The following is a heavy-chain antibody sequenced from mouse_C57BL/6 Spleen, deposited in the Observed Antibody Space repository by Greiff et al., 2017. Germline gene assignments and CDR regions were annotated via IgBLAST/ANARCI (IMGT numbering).Heavy chain of an antibody. Sequence: VQLQQSGPELVKPGASVKISCKASGYSFTGYYMNWVKQSPEKSLEWIGEINPSTGGTTYNQKFKAKATLTVDKSSSTAYMQLKSLTSEDSAVYYCARFDYDYVYAMDYWGQGTSVTVSS. CDR1: GYSFTGYY. V-gene: IGHV1-42*01. D-gene: IGHD2-4*01. J-gene: IGHJ4*01. CDR3: ARFDYDYVYAMDY. CDR2: INPSTGGT.